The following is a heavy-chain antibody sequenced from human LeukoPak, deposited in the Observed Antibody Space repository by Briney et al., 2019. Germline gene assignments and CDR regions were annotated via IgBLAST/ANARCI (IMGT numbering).Heavy chain of an antibody. CDR2: INTNTGNP. CDR3: ARDPSLLGDILTGSMKGWFDP. Sequence: ASVKVSCKASGYTFTSYAMNWVRQAPGQGLEWMGWINTNTGNPTYAQGFTGRFVFSLDTSVSTAYLQISSLKAEDTAVYYCARDPSLLGDILTGSMKGWFDPWGQGTLVTVSS. V-gene: IGHV7-4-1*02. D-gene: IGHD3-9*01. CDR1: GYTFTSYA. J-gene: IGHJ5*02.